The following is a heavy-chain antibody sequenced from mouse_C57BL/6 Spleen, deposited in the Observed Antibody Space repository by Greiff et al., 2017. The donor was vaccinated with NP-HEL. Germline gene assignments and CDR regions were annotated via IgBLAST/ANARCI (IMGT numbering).Heavy chain of an antibody. Sequence: EVQLQQSGPELVKPGASVKISCKASGYTFTDYYMNWVKQSHGKSLEWIGDINPNNGGTSYNQKFKGKATLTVDKSSSTAYMELRSLTSEDSAVYYCARGVYDGYYVRAWFAYWGQGTLVTVSA. D-gene: IGHD2-3*01. CDR2: INPNNGGT. J-gene: IGHJ3*01. V-gene: IGHV1-26*01. CDR3: ARGVYDGYYVRAWFAY. CDR1: GYTFTDYY.